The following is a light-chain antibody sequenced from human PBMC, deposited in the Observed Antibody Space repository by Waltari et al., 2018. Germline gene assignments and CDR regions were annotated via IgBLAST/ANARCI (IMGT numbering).Light chain of an antibody. CDR1: CSITGSNY. V-gene: IGLV1-44*01. CDR2: TIS. J-gene: IGLJ1*01. CDR3: AAWDGSLNAYV. Sequence: QSVLTQPPSASATPGQRFTTPCSAICSITGSNYVNWSHPSPGTPPKPLLYTISQRPLWVPDRFSGSKSGTSASLAISGLQSEDEADYYCAAWDGSLNAYVFGAGTKVTVL.